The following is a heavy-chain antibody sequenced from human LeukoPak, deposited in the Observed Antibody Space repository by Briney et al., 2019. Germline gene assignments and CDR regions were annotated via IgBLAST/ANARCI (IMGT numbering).Heavy chain of an antibody. CDR3: AREPTPFGSGSYPPTGGGYYYMDV. CDR1: GFTFDDYA. V-gene: IGHV3-9*01. CDR2: ISWNSGSI. D-gene: IGHD3-10*01. J-gene: IGHJ6*03. Sequence: PGGSLRLSCAASGFTFDDYAMHWVRQAPGKGLEWVSGISWNSGSIGYADSVKGRFTISRDNAKNSLYLQMNSLRTDDTAVYYCAREPTPFGSGSYPPTGGGYYYMDVWGKGTTVTISS.